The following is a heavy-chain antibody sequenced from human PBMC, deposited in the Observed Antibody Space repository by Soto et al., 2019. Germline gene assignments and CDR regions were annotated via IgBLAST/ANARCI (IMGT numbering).Heavy chain of an antibody. CDR1: GFPFSSYS. V-gene: IGHV3-30-3*01. Sequence: GGSLRLSCAASGFPFSSYSMHWVRQAPGKGLEWVAVISYDGSNKYYADSVKGRFTISRDNSKNTLYLQMNSLRAEDTAVYYCASYGYCTNGVCYTIDYWGQGTLVTVSS. CDR2: ISYDGSNK. J-gene: IGHJ4*02. CDR3: ASYGYCTNGVCYTIDY. D-gene: IGHD2-8*01.